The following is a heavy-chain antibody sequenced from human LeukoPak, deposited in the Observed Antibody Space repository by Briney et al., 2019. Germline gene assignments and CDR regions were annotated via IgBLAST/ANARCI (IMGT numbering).Heavy chain of an antibody. CDR2: IYHSGST. D-gene: IGHD6-13*01. V-gene: IGHV4-30-2*01. J-gene: IGHJ4*02. CDR1: GGSISSGGYS. Sequence: SETLSLTCAVSGGSISSGGYSWSWIRQPPGKGLEWIGYIYHSGSTNYNPSLKSRVTMSVDTSKNQFSLKLSSVTAADTAVYYCARDSAAGMFDYWGQGTLVTVSS. CDR3: ARDSAAGMFDY.